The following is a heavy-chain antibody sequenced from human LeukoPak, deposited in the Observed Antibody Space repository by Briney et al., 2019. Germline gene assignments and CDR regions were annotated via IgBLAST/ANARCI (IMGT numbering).Heavy chain of an antibody. V-gene: IGHV4-39*02. J-gene: IGHJ4*02. CDR3: ARMGQGVRGYFDY. CDR1: GGSVSSSSYY. Sequence: SETLSLTCTVSGGSVSSSSYYWGWIRQPPGKRLEWIRSIYYSGSTYYNPSLKSRVTISVDTSKNHFSLKLSSATAADTAVYYCARMGQGVRGYFDYWGQGTLVTVSS. CDR2: IYYSGST. D-gene: IGHD1-26*01.